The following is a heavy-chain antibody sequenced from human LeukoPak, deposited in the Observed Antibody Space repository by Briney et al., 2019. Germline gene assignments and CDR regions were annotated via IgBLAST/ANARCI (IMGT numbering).Heavy chain of an antibody. V-gene: IGHV4-4*07. D-gene: IGHD6-13*01. CDR1: GASISSYY. CDR2: TYTSGTT. CDR3: ARDEIAAAVSFDY. Sequence: PSETLSLTCTVSGASISSYYWNWIRQPAGKGLEWIGRTYTSGTTNYNPSLKSRVSMSVDTSKNQFSLKLSSVTAADTAVFYCARDEIAAAVSFDYWGQGTLVTVSS. J-gene: IGHJ4*02.